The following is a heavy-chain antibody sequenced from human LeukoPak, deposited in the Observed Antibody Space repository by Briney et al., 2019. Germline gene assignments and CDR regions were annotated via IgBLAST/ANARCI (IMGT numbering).Heavy chain of an antibody. V-gene: IGHV3-30*02. D-gene: IGHD2-15*01. CDR2: IRYDGSNK. J-gene: IGHJ4*02. CDR1: GFTFSSYS. Sequence: PGGSLRLSCAASGFTFSSYSMHWVRQAPGKGLEWVAFIRYDGSNKYYADSVKGRFTISRDNSKNTLYLQMNSLRAEDTAVYYCARAQKYCSGGSCSYLFDYWGQGTLVTVSS. CDR3: ARAQKYCSGGSCSYLFDY.